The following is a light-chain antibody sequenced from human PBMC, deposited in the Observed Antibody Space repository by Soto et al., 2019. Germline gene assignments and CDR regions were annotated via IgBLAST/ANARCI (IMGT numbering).Light chain of an antibody. V-gene: IGKV3-20*01. CDR2: GGS. CDR3: QQYGRSPLMHT. Sequence: EIVWTQSPGPLSLSPGERATLSCRASQSVASNYLAWYQQKPGQAPRLLIYGGSTRAAGVPARFSGSGSGTDFNLTITRVEPEDFAVYYCQQYGRSPLMHTFGQGTELGVK. J-gene: IGKJ2*01. CDR1: QSVASNY.